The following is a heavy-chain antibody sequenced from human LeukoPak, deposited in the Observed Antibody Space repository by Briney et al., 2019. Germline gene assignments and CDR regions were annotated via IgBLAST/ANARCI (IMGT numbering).Heavy chain of an antibody. V-gene: IGHV1-69*05. CDR2: IIPIFGTA. CDR3: AREVIAVAGFDY. CDR1: GGTFSSYA. D-gene: IGHD6-19*01. Sequence: GASVKVSCKASGGTFSSYAISWVRQAPGQGLEWMGGIIPIFGTANYAQKFQGRVTITTDESTSTAYMELSRLRSDDTAVYYCAREVIAVAGFDYWGQGTLVTVSS. J-gene: IGHJ4*02.